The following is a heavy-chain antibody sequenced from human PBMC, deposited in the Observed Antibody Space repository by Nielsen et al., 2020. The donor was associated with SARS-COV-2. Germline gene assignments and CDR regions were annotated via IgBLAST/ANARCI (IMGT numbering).Heavy chain of an antibody. D-gene: IGHD1-26*01. CDR2: IWYDGSNK. V-gene: IGHV3-33*08. Sequence: GGSLRLSCAASGFTFSSYAMHWVRQAPGKGLEWVAVIWYDGSNKYYADSVKGRFTISRDNSKNTLYLQMNSLRAEDTAVYYCAREGSGSYIDYWGQGTLVTVSS. CDR1: GFTFSSYA. CDR3: AREGSGSYIDY. J-gene: IGHJ4*02.